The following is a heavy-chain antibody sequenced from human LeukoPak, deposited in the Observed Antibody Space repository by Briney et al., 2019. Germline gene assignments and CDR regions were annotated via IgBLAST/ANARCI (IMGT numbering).Heavy chain of an antibody. J-gene: IGHJ4*02. CDR3: ARGGETNNWYPGYFDY. Sequence: GGSLRLSCSASGFTFSSYAMHWVRQAAGKGLEYVSAISSNGGSTYYADSVKGRFTISRDNSKNTLYLQMSSLRAEDTAVYYCARGGETNNWYPGYFDYWGQGALVTVSS. V-gene: IGHV3-64D*06. D-gene: IGHD1-1*01. CDR1: GFTFSSYA. CDR2: ISSNGGST.